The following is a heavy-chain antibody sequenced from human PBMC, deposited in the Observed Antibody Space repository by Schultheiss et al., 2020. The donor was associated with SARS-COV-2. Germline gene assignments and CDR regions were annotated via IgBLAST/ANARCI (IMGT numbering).Heavy chain of an antibody. CDR1: GFTFSNYW. Sequence: GGSLRLSCVASGFTFSNYWMYWVRQAPGKGLVWVSSISSSSSYIYYADSVKGRFTISRDNAKNSLFLQMDSLRAEDTAVYYCASDYNDFSFDNWGQGTLVTVSS. CDR3: ASDYNDFSFDN. D-gene: IGHD1-14*01. CDR2: ISSSSSYI. J-gene: IGHJ4*02. V-gene: IGHV3-21*01.